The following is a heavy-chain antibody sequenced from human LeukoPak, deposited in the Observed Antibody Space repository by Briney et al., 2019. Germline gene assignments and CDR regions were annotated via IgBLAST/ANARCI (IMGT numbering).Heavy chain of an antibody. CDR3: ATFEGRESRPLGH. J-gene: IGHJ4*02. V-gene: IGHV4-39*07. CDR1: GGSISSSDYY. D-gene: IGHD3-16*01. CDR2: IYYTGST. Sequence: SETLSLTCTVSGGSISSSDYYWGWIRQPPGKGLEWIGNIYYTGSTYYNPSLQSRVTISVDTSQIQFSLKLTSVTAADTAVYYCATFEGRESRPLGHWGQGILVTVSS.